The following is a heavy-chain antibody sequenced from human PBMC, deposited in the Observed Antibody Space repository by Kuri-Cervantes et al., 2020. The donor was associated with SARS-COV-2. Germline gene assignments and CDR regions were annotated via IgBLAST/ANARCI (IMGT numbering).Heavy chain of an antibody. V-gene: IGHV3-21*01. CDR1: GFTFSTYS. D-gene: IGHD3-22*01. CDR3: AKDMYYDSSGFYDAFDI. J-gene: IGHJ3*02. Sequence: GGALGLSCAASGFTFSTYSMTWVRQAPGKGLEWVSSISSSSSQRYYVDSVKGRFTISRDNSENTLYLQMNSLRAEDTAVYYCAKDMYYDSSGFYDAFDIWGQGTMVTVSS. CDR2: ISSSSSQR.